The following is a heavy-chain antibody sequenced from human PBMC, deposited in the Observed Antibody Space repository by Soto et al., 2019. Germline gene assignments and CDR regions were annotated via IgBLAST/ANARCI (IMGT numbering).Heavy chain of an antibody. Sequence: QIQLVQSGAEVKKPGASVKVSCKASGYTFTNYGISWVRQAPGQGLEWMGWISTYNGNTNYAQKLQGRVTMTTDTSTSTTYMELRSLRSDDTAVYYCALTVRATIRWFDPWGQGTLVTVSS. D-gene: IGHD1-26*01. V-gene: IGHV1-18*01. CDR1: GYTFTNYG. CDR3: ALTVRATIRWFDP. CDR2: ISTYNGNT. J-gene: IGHJ5*02.